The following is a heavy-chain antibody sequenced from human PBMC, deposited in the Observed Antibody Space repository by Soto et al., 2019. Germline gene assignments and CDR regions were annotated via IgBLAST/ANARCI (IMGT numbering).Heavy chain of an antibody. CDR1: GGSISSYY. D-gene: IGHD1-26*01. CDR3: ARASARQWELQYNWFDP. Sequence: SETLSLTCTVSGGSISSYYWSWIRQPPGKGLEWIGYIYYSGSTNYNPSLKSRVTISVDTSKNQFSLKLSSVTAADTAVYYCARASARQWELQYNWFDPWGQGTLVTVSS. CDR2: IYYSGST. V-gene: IGHV4-59*01. J-gene: IGHJ5*02.